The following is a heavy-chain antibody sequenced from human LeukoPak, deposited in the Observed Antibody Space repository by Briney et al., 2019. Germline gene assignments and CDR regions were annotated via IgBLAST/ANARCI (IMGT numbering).Heavy chain of an antibody. J-gene: IGHJ4*02. Sequence: PGGSLRLSCAASGFTFSSYWMSWVRQAPGKGLEWVANIKQDGSEKYYVDSVKGRFTISRDNAKNSLYLQMNSLRAEDTAVYYCARVSGYSGYGFRYYFDSWGQGTLVTVSS. V-gene: IGHV3-7*03. CDR1: GFTFSSYW. CDR2: IKQDGSEK. D-gene: IGHD5-12*01. CDR3: ARVSGYSGYGFRYYFDS.